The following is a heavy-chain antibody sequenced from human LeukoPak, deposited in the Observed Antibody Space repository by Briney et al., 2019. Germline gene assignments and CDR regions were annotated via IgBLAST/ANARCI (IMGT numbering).Heavy chain of an antibody. CDR3: ARGRYGLNSSSSGGFDP. CDR1: GGSIRSSSYY. V-gene: IGHV4-39*07. Sequence: PSETLSLTCTVSGGSIRSSSYYWSWIRQPPGKGLEWIGEINHSGSTNYNPSLKSRVTISVDTSKNQFSLKLSSVTAADTAVYYCARGRYGLNSSSSGGFDPWGQGTLVNVSS. D-gene: IGHD6-6*01. J-gene: IGHJ5*02. CDR2: INHSGST.